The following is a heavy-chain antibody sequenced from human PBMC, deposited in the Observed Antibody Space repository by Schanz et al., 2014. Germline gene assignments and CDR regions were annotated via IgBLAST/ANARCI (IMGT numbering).Heavy chain of an antibody. J-gene: IGHJ2*01. CDR3: ARDTFYYDTGADYAVRYFDL. CDR1: GGSISSYY. V-gene: IGHV4-59*01. CDR2: IYYIGSP. Sequence: QVQLQESGPGLVKPSETLSLTCTVSGGSISSYYWSWIRQPPGKGLEWLGYIYYIGSPNYNPALKSRVSISVDTSKNQISLKLSSVTAADTAIYYCARDTFYYDTGADYAVRYFDLWGRGTLVSVSS. D-gene: IGHD3-22*01.